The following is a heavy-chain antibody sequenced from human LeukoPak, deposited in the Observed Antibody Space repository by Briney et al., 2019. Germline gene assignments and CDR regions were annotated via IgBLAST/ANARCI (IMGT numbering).Heavy chain of an antibody. J-gene: IGHJ4*01. V-gene: IGHV3-48*03. Sequence: GGSLRLSCSVSEFTFSAYEMNWVRQAPGKGLEWVSYISDSGLSIYYADSVKGRFTTSRDNAKNSLYLQMNSLRAEDTAVYYCARQGDDYWGHGTLVTVSS. D-gene: IGHD3-16*01. CDR1: EFTFSAYE. CDR2: ISDSGLSI. CDR3: ARQGDDY.